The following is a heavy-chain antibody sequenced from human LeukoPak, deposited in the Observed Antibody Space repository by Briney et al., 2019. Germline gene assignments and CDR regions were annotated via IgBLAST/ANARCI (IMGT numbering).Heavy chain of an antibody. CDR1: GFTFSSYG. D-gene: IGHD2-15*01. V-gene: IGHV3-30*18. Sequence: GGSLRLSCAAFGFTFSSYGMHWVRQAPGKGLEWVAVISYDGSNKYYADSVKGRFTISRDNSKNTLYLQMNSLRAEDTAVYYCAKDLVVVVAADFYYYYYGMDVWGQGTTVTVSS. J-gene: IGHJ6*02. CDR3: AKDLVVVVAADFYYYYYGMDV. CDR2: ISYDGSNK.